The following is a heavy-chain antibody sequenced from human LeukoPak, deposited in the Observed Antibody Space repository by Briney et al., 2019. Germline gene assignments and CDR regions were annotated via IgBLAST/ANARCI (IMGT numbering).Heavy chain of an antibody. CDR3: TKGGTGHSDY. Sequence: GGSLRLSCAASGFSFSSYWMHWVRQAPGKGLVWVSRINSDGSGTSCADSVKGRFTISRDNAKNTLDLHMNNLRAEDTAVYYCTKGGTGHSDYWGQGTLVTVSS. CDR1: GFSFSSYW. CDR2: INSDGSGT. D-gene: IGHD3-16*01. V-gene: IGHV3-74*01. J-gene: IGHJ4*02.